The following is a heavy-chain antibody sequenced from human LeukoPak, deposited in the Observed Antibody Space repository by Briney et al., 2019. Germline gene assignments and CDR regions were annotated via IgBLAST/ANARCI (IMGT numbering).Heavy chain of an antibody. V-gene: IGHV1-18*01. CDR1: GYTFSSYG. J-gene: IGHJ4*02. CDR2: ISAYNGNT. Sequence: ASVKVSCKASGYTFSSYGIVWVRQAPGQGLEWMGWISAYNGNTNYAQKFQGRLTMTTETSTSTAFMEMRGLRSDDTAVYYCARDRTLLDHWGQGTLVTVSS. CDR3: ARDRTLLDH.